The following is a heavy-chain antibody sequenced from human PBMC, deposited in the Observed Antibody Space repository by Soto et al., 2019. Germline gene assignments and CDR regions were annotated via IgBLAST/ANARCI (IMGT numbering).Heavy chain of an antibody. CDR3: AIRYCSSTSCPPYIDP. CDR1: GYTFTSYG. V-gene: IGHV1-18*01. J-gene: IGHJ5*02. CDR2: ISAYNGNT. Sequence: ASVKVSCKASGYTFTSYGISWVRQAPGQGLEWMGWISAYNGNTNYAQKLQGRVTMTTDTSTSTAYMELRSLRSDDTAVYYCAIRYCSSTSCPPYIDPWGQGTLVTVS. D-gene: IGHD2-2*01.